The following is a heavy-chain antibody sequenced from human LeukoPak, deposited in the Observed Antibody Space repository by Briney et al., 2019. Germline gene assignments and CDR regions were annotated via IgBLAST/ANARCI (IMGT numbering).Heavy chain of an antibody. CDR3: ARRYYYDSSGYHPGDDAFDI. Sequence: SETLSLTCTVSGGSISSGGYYWSWIRQHPGKGLEWIGYIYYSGSTYYNPSLKSRVTISVDTSKNQFSLKLSSVTAADTAVYYCARRYYYDSSGYHPGDDAFDIWGQGTMVTVSS. J-gene: IGHJ3*02. D-gene: IGHD3-22*01. V-gene: IGHV4-31*03. CDR1: GGSISSGGYY. CDR2: IYYSGST.